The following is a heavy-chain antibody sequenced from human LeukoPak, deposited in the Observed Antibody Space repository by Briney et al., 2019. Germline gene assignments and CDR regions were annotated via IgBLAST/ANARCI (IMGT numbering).Heavy chain of an antibody. CDR2: ISSSGSYI. J-gene: IGHJ5*02. CDR1: GFTFSSYS. Sequence: GGSLRLSCAASGFTFSSYSMNWVRQAPGKGLEWVSSISSSGSYIYYADSVKGRFTISRDNAKNSLYLQMNSLRAEDTAVYYCARSQTEHYDFWSGSGALNWFDPWGQGTLVTVSS. CDR3: ARSQTEHYDFWSGSGALNWFDP. V-gene: IGHV3-21*01. D-gene: IGHD3-3*01.